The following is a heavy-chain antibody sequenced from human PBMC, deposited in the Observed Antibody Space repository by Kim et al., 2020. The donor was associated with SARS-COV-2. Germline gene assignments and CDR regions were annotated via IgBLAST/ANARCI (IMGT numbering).Heavy chain of an antibody. CDR1: GGSISSGGYY. V-gene: IGHV4-31*03. D-gene: IGHD6-13*01. CDR2: IYYSGST. J-gene: IGHJ5*02. Sequence: SETLSLTCTVSGGSISSGGYYWSWIRQHPGKGLEWIGYIYYSGSTYYNPSLKSRVTISVDTSKNQFSLKLSSVTAADTAVYYCARDINIAAADTGNWFDPWGPGTLVTVSS. CDR3: ARDINIAAADTGNWFDP.